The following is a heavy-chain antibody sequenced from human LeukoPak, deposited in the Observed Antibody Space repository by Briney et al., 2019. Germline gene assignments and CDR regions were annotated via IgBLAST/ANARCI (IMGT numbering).Heavy chain of an antibody. Sequence: SVKVSCKASGGTFSSYAISWVRQAPGQGLEWMGRIIPIFGIANYAQKFQGRVTITADKSTSTAYMELSSLRSDDTAVYYCARKGDSSSWFANAFDIWGQGTMVTVSS. D-gene: IGHD6-13*01. J-gene: IGHJ3*02. CDR3: ARKGDSSSWFANAFDI. CDR2: IIPIFGIA. V-gene: IGHV1-69*04. CDR1: GGTFSSYA.